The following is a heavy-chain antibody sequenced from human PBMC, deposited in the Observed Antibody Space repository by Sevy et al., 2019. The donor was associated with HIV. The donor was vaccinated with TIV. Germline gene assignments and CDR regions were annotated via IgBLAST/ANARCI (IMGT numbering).Heavy chain of an antibody. CDR1: GGSISSYF. Sequence: SETVSLTCSVSGGSISSYFWTWVRQSPGNGLEWIGNIYFTGNTDYSPSLKSRVTLSLDTSKSQFSLTLKSVTAADTAIYFCARDSTTRPRVLDYWGQGTLVTVSS. V-gene: IGHV4-59*01. D-gene: IGHD1-1*01. CDR2: IYFTGNT. CDR3: ARDSTTRPRVLDY. J-gene: IGHJ4*02.